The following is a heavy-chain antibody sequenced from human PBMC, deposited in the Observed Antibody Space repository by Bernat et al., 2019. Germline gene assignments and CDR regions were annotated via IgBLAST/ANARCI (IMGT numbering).Heavy chain of an antibody. CDR3: AKGPEQWPGNYFDY. J-gene: IGHJ4*02. D-gene: IGHD6-19*01. V-gene: IGHV3-30*07. CDR2: ISYDESKK. Sequence: QVQLVESGGGVVQPGRSLRLSCAASGFTFTNYCMHWVRQAPGKGLEWVAVISYDESKKYYTDSVKGRCTISRDNSKNTLYLQMNSLRAEDTAVYYCAKGPEQWPGNYFDYWGQGTLVTVSS. CDR1: GFTFTNYC.